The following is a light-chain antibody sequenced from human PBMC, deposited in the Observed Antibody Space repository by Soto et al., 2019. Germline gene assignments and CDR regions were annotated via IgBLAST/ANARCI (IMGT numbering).Light chain of an antibody. J-gene: IGKJ1*01. Sequence: EIVLTQSPGTLSLSPGERATLSCRASQSVSSSYLAWYQQKPGQAPRLLIYGASSRATGIPDRFSGSGSGTDFTLTISRLEPEDCAVYYCKQYRSSPRTFGQGTKVEIK. V-gene: IGKV3-20*01. CDR3: KQYRSSPRT. CDR1: QSVSSSY. CDR2: GAS.